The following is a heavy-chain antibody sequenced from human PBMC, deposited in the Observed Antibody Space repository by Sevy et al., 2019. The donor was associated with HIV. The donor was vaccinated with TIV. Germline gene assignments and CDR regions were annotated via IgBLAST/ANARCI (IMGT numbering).Heavy chain of an antibody. J-gene: IGHJ6*02. V-gene: IGHV4-4*07. CDR2: FYDGGRF. CDR1: VGSVSDYY. Sequence: SETLSLTCNVSVGSVSDYYWAWIRQPAGKGLEWIGRFYDGGRFSSAGTCKYNPSLKSRVSMSVDTSKNQVFLKVTAVTAADTAVYYCASDGQYGLDVWGQGTTVTVSS. CDR3: ASDGQYGLDV.